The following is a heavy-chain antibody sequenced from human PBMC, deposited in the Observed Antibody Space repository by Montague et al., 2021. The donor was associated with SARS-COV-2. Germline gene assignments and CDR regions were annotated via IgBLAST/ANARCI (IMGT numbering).Heavy chain of an antibody. CDR1: GFTFSSYY. Sequence: SLRLSCAASGFTFSSYYMHWVRQATGKGLEWVSAIGTAGDTYYPGSVKGRFTISRENAKNSLYLQMNSLRAGDTAVYYCARDLSYYGMDVWGQGTTVTVSS. CDR2: IGTAGDT. CDR3: ARDLSYYGMDV. V-gene: IGHV3-13*04. J-gene: IGHJ6*02.